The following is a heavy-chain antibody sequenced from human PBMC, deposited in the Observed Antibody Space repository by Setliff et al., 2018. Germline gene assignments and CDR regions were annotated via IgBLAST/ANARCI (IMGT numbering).Heavy chain of an antibody. CDR3: TKDRSDSGYAGFDY. Sequence: GGSLRLSCVGSGFNFDEFAVHWVRQAPGKGLEWVSFISWDGSSTSYADSVTGRFTISRDNSKVSLFLEMNSLTTEDTALYYCTKDRSDSGYAGFDYWGQGSQVTVSS. D-gene: IGHD5-12*01. CDR2: ISWDGSST. V-gene: IGHV3-43D*04. CDR1: GFNFDEFA. J-gene: IGHJ4*02.